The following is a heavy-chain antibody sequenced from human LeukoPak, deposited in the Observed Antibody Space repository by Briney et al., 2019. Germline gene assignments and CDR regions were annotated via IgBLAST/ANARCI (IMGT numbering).Heavy chain of an antibody. CDR2: IYTSGST. CDR1: GNSISSGDNY. J-gene: IGHJ6*03. Sequence: TSETLSLTCTVSGNSISSGDNYWSWIRQPAGKGLEWIGRIYTSGSTNYNPSLKSRVTISVDTSKNQFSLQLNSVTPEDTAVYYCARVLRKGPYGDGGYFYFFMDVWGKGTTVTVSS. V-gene: IGHV4-61*02. D-gene: IGHD4-17*01. CDR3: ARVLRKGPYGDGGYFYFFMDV.